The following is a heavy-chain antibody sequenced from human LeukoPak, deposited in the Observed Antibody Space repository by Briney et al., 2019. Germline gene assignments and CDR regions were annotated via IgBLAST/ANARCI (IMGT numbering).Heavy chain of an antibody. CDR2: IYSGGST. V-gene: IGHV3-53*01. Sequence: GGSLRLSCAASGFTVSSNDMSWVRQAPGKGLEWVSVIYSGGSTYYADSVKGRFTISRDNSKNTLYLQMNSLRAEDTAVYYCARVDGYYYYYMDVWGKGTTVTVSS. CDR3: ARVDGYYYYYMDV. D-gene: IGHD5-24*01. J-gene: IGHJ6*03. CDR1: GFTVSSND.